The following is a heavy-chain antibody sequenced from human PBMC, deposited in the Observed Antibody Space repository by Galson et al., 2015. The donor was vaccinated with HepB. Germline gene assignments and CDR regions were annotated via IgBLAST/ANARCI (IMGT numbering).Heavy chain of an antibody. J-gene: IGHJ6*02. CDR2: IYSGGST. D-gene: IGHD6-13*01. Sequence: SLRLSCAASGFTFSSYWMSWVRQAPGKGLEWVSVIYSGGSTYYADSVKGRFTISRDNSKNTLYLQMNSLRAEDTAVYYCARDRYSSSWSPYYYYGMDVWGQGTTGTVSS. V-gene: IGHV3-66*01. CDR3: ARDRYSSSWSPYYYYGMDV. CDR1: GFTFSSYW.